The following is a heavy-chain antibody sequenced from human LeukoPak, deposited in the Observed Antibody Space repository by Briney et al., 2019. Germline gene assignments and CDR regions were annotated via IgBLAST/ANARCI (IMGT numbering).Heavy chain of an antibody. J-gene: IGHJ3*02. Sequence: ASVKVSCKASGYIFTGYYMHWVRQAPGQGLEWMGWINPNSGGTNYAQKFQGRVTMTRDTSISTAYMELSRLRSDDTAVYYCARDGGYYYDSSGYFIWGQGTMVTVSS. D-gene: IGHD3-22*01. CDR1: GYIFTGYY. CDR3: ARDGGYYYDSSGYFI. CDR2: INPNSGGT. V-gene: IGHV1-2*02.